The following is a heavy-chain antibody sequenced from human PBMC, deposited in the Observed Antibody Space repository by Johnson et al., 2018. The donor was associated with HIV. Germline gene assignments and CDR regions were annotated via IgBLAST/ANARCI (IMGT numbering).Heavy chain of an antibody. V-gene: IGHV3-9*01. Sequence: VQLVESGGGLVQPGRSLRLSCAASGFTFDDYAMHWVRQAPGKGLEWVSGISWNSGSIGYADSVKGRFTISRDNAKNSLYLQMNSLRTEDTAMYYCVRDSYYVHAFDIWGQGTMVTVSS. CDR3: VRDSYYVHAFDI. CDR2: ISWNSGSI. D-gene: IGHD3-10*02. J-gene: IGHJ3*02. CDR1: GFTFDDYA.